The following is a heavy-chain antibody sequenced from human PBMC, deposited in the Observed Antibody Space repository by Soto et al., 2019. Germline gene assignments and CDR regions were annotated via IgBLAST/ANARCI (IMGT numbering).Heavy chain of an antibody. J-gene: IGHJ6*02. CDR2: INPNSGGT. Sequence: ASVKVSCKASGYTFTGYYMHWVRQAPGQGLEWMGWINPNSGGTNYAQKFQGRVTMTRDTSISTAYMELSRLRSDDTAVYCCARAAAAGPLHYYYGMDVWGQGTTVTVSS. CDR3: ARAAAAGPLHYYYGMDV. D-gene: IGHD6-13*01. V-gene: IGHV1-2*02. CDR1: GYTFTGYY.